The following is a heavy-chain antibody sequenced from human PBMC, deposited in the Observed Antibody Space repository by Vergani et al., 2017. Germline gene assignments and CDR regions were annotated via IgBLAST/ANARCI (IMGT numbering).Heavy chain of an antibody. CDR2: INPTTGNP. V-gene: IGHV7-4-1*01. Sequence: QVQLVQSGSELKKPGASVKVSCKASGYTSNTFAIHWVRQAPGQGLEWMGWINPTTGNPTYARAFTGRFVFSLDTSISTAYLQIGSLKAEDTAVYFCARAKRGRLAVGATDSWGQGTLLTVSS. CDR3: ARAKRGRLAVGATDS. J-gene: IGHJ4*02. CDR1: GYTSNTFA. D-gene: IGHD6-19*01.